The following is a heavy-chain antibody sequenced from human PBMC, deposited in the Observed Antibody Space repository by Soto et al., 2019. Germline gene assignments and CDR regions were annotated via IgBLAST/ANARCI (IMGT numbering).Heavy chain of an antibody. J-gene: IGHJ3*02. CDR1: GASISTGGYY. CDR3: ARDQSGIAVANSPAFDI. CDR2: IFCSGAT. Sequence: QVQLQESGPGLVKPSQTLSLTCTVSGASISTGGYYWSWIRQRPGRGLEWIGKIFCSGATYYNPSLKRRVIISVDTLKSQFSLRLNSVTAADTAVYYCARDQSGIAVANSPAFDIWGQGAMVTVSS. V-gene: IGHV4-31*03. D-gene: IGHD6-19*01.